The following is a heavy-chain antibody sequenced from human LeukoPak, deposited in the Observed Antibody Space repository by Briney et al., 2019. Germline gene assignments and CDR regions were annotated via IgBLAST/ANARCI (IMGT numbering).Heavy chain of an antibody. Sequence: SETLSLTCTVFGGSISSSSYYWGWIRQPPGKGLEWIGSIYYSGSTYYNPSLKSRVTISLDTSKNQFSLKLSSVTAADTAVYYCARDYRPYSSSWYYDYWGQGTLVTVSS. J-gene: IGHJ4*02. CDR3: ARDYRPYSSSWYYDY. CDR1: GGSISSSSYY. CDR2: IYYSGST. D-gene: IGHD6-13*01. V-gene: IGHV4-39*07.